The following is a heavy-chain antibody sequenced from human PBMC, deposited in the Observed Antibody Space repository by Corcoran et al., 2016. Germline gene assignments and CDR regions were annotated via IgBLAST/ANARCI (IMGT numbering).Heavy chain of an antibody. CDR3: ARDPTYDYVWGSYRYYGVDV. J-gene: IGHJ6*02. D-gene: IGHD3-16*02. CDR1: SYSISSGYY. Sequence: QVQLQESGPGLVKPSETLSLTCTVSSYSISSGYYWGWIRQPPGKGLEWIGSFHHSGSTHYNPSLKSRVTISVDTSKNQFSLKLTSVTAADTAVDDCARDPTYDYVWGSYRYYGVDVWGRGTTVTVSS. V-gene: IGHV4-38-2*02. CDR2: FHHSGST.